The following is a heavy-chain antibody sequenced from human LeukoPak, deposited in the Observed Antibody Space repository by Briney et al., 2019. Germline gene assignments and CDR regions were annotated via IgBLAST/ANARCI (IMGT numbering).Heavy chain of an antibody. CDR2: IYYSGST. D-gene: IGHD3-9*01. CDR1: GGSISSYY. CDR3: ARRYFDHVGGYGMDV. Sequence: SETLSLTCTVSGGSISSYYWSWIRQPPGKGLEWIGYIYYSGSTNYNPSLKSRVTISVDTSKNQFSLKLSSVTAADTAVYYCARRYFDHVGGYGMDVWGQGTTVSVSS. V-gene: IGHV4-59*08. J-gene: IGHJ6*02.